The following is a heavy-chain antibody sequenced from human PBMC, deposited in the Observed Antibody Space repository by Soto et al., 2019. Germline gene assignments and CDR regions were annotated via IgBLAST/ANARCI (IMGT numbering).Heavy chain of an antibody. CDR3: ARAGAAAYYYYGMDV. J-gene: IGHJ6*02. D-gene: IGHD2-15*01. Sequence: QVQLVQSGAEVRKPGASVKVSCKASGYTFTSSGISWLRQAPGQGLEWMGWISTYNGDTNDAPKFQDRVTMTIDRSTSTAYMELGSLRSDDAAVYYCARAGAAAYYYYGMDVWGQGTRVTVSS. V-gene: IGHV1-18*01. CDR1: GYTFTSSG. CDR2: ISTYNGDT.